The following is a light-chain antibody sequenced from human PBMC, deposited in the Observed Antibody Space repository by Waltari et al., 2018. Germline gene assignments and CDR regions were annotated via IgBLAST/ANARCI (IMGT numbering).Light chain of an antibody. J-gene: IGLJ2*01. CDR2: DDT. V-gene: IGLV3-21*03. CDR3: QVWDRSGDHPV. CDR1: NIRSQT. Sequence: SYVLTQPPSVSVAPGKTAKISCAGQNIRSQTVHWYRQKAGQAPVLVIYDDTVRPSGIPDRISGSDTATLTIARVEAGDEADYFCQVWDRSGDHPVFGGGTRLTVL.